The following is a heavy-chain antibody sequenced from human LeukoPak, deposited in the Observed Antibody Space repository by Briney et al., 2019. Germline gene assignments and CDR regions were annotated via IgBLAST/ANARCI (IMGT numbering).Heavy chain of an antibody. V-gene: IGHV5-51*01. CDR2: IYPGDSDT. CDR3: ARASRDGYNQNFDY. CDR1: GYSFTSYC. Sequence: RGESLKISCKGSGYSFTSYCIAWVRQMPGKGLEWMGIIYPGDSDTRYSPSFQGQVTISADRSISTAYLHWSSLKVSDTAMYYCARASRDGYNQNFDYWGQGTLVTVSS. J-gene: IGHJ4*02. D-gene: IGHD5-24*01.